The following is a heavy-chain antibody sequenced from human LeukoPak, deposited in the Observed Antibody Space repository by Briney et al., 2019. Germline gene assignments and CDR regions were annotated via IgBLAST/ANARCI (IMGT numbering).Heavy chain of an antibody. V-gene: IGHV1-2*02. J-gene: IGHJ4*02. CDR1: GYTFTGYY. Sequence: ASVKVSCKASGYTFTGYYMHWVRQAPGQGLEWMGWINPNSGGTNHAQKFQGRVTMTRDTSISTAYMELRSLRSDDTAVYYCARDYSGYDTDYWGQGTLVTVSS. CDR3: ARDYSGYDTDY. CDR2: INPNSGGT. D-gene: IGHD5-12*01.